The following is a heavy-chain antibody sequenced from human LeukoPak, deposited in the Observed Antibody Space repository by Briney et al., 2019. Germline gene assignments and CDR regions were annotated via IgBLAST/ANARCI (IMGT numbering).Heavy chain of an antibody. V-gene: IGHV4-59*01. CDR3: ASGGSGGNYYFDY. Sequence: SETLSLTCTVSGGSISSYYWSWIRQPPGKGLEWIGYIYYSGSTNYNPSLKSRVTISVDTSKNQSSLKLSSVTAADTAVYYCASGGSGGNYYFDYWGQGTLVTVSS. D-gene: IGHD3-10*01. J-gene: IGHJ4*02. CDR2: IYYSGST. CDR1: GGSISSYY.